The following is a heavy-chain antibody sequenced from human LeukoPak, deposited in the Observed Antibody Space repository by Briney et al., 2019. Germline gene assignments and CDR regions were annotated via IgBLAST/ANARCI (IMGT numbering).Heavy chain of an antibody. Sequence: SETLSLTCAVSGGSISSSNWWSWVRQPPGKGLEWTGEIYHSGSTNYNPSLKSRVTISVDKSKNQFSLKLSSVTAADTAVYYCARGSSSTDYYFDYWGQGTLVTVSS. V-gene: IGHV4-4*02. CDR3: ARGSSSTDYYFDY. J-gene: IGHJ4*02. CDR2: IYHSGST. D-gene: IGHD6-6*01. CDR1: GGSISSSNW.